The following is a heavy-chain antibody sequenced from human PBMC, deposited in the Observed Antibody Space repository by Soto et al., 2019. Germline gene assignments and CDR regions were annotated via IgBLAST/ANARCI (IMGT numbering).Heavy chain of an antibody. CDR2: MNPNSGNT. Sequence: QVQLVQFGAEVKKPGASVKVSCKASGYTFTSYDISWVRQATGQGLEWMGWMNPNSGNTGFAQKFQGRVTMTRNTSISTAYMELSSLSAEDTAVYCCAGEWARYGMDVWGQGTTVTVSS. D-gene: IGHD1-26*01. V-gene: IGHV1-8*01. J-gene: IGHJ6*02. CDR3: AGEWARYGMDV. CDR1: GYTFTSYD.